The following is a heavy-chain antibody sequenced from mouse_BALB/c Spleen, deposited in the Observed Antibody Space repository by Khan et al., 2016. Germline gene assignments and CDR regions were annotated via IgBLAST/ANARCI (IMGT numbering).Heavy chain of an antibody. D-gene: IGHD2-4*01. Sequence: VQLQQSGAELVKPGASVKLSCTASGFNIKDTYMHWVKQRPEQGLEWIGRIDPANGNTIYDPKFKGKATITADTSSNTAYLQLSSLTSEDTAVYYCARSPCDYDEGFAYWGQGTLVTVSA. J-gene: IGHJ3*01. CDR1: GFNIKDTY. CDR2: IDPANGNT. V-gene: IGHV14-3*02. CDR3: ARSPCDYDEGFAY.